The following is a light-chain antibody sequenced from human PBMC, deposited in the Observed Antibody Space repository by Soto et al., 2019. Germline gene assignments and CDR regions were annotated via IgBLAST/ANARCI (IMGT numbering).Light chain of an antibody. Sequence: EIVLTHSPGTLSFSPWERATLSSGSSQSVSSSYLAWYQQKPGQAPRLLIYGASNRATGIPARFSGSGSGTDFTLTISSLEPEDFAVYYCQQRSNWPPITFGQGTRLEI. CDR2: GAS. J-gene: IGKJ5*01. CDR1: QSVSSSY. CDR3: QQRSNWPPIT. V-gene: IGKV3D-20*02.